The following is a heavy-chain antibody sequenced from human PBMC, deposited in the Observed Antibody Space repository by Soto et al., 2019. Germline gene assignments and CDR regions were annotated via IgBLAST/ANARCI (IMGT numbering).Heavy chain of an antibody. CDR2: MYHSGST. Sequence: SETLSLTCAVSGGSISSGGYSWSWIRQPPGKGLEWIGYMYHSGSTYYNPSLKSRVTISIDRSKNQFSLKLSSVTAADTAVYYCPRVPDYGGQGILVTVS. CDR1: GGSISSGGYS. CDR3: PRVPDY. J-gene: IGHJ4*02. V-gene: IGHV4-30-2*01.